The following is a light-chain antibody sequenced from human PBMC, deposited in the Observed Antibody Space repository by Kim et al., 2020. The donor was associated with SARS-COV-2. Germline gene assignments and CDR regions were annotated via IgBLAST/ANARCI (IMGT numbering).Light chain of an antibody. Sequence: DIQMTQSPSTLSASVGDRVTITCRASQTISTWLAWYQQKPGKAPNNLIYLASTLVSGVPSRFIGSGSGTEFTLTIDSLQPDDFATYYGQHYSRFPYTFGQGTKMVIK. CDR3: QHYSRFPYT. CDR1: QTISTW. V-gene: IGKV1-5*03. CDR2: LAS. J-gene: IGKJ2*01.